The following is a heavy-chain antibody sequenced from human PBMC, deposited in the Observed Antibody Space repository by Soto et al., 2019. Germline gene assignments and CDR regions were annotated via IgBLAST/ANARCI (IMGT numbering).Heavy chain of an antibody. Sequence: KPSETLSLTCAVSGGSISSSNWWSWVRQPPGKGLEWIGEIYHSGSTNYNPSLKSRVTISVDKSKNQFSLKLSSVTAADTAVYYCARDPGDDYGDYFDYWGQGTLVTVSS. CDR1: GGSISSSNW. J-gene: IGHJ4*02. CDR2: IYHSGST. CDR3: ARDPGDDYGDYFDY. V-gene: IGHV4-4*02. D-gene: IGHD4-17*01.